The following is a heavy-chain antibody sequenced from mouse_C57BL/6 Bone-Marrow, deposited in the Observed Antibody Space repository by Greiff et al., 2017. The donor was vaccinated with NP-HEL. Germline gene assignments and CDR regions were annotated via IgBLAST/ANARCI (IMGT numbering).Heavy chain of an antibody. V-gene: IGHV4-1*01. Sequence: EVMLVESGGGLVQPGGSLKLSCAASGIDFSRSWMSWVRRAPGQGLEWIGEITPASSTINYAPSLKDKFIISRDNAKNTLYLQMSKVRSEDTALYYCARQLTGTWYCEVWGTGTTVTVSS. CDR1: GIDFSRSW. D-gene: IGHD4-1*01. CDR2: ITPASSTI. J-gene: IGHJ1*03. CDR3: ARQLTGTWYCEV.